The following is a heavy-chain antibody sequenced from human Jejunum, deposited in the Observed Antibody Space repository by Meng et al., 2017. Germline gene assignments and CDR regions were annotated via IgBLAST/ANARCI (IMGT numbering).Heavy chain of an antibody. CDR1: GFTFSSYS. J-gene: IGHJ6*02. CDR3: ARDHVCSSTSCYDGGYYYYGMDV. Sequence: GGSLRLSCAAFGFTFSSYSMNWVRQAPGKGMEWFSSISSSSSYIYYADSVKGRFTISRDNAKNSLYLQMNSLSAEDTAVYYCARDHVCSSTSCYDGGYYYYGMDVWGQGTTVTVSS. D-gene: IGHD2-2*01. V-gene: IGHV3-21*01. CDR2: ISSSSSYI.